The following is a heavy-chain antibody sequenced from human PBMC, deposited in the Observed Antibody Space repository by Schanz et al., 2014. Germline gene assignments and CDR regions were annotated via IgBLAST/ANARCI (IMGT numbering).Heavy chain of an antibody. Sequence: HVQLVESGGGVVRPGGSLRLSCAASGFSFSTYVMHWVRQAPGKGLEWVSFIRFDGSNKYYADSVKGRFTISRDNSKNTLYLQMNSLRPEDTAVYYCAKEGSIYWDRSVDYWGQGTLVTVSS. V-gene: IGHV3-30*02. CDR2: IRFDGSNK. D-gene: IGHD1-26*01. CDR3: AKEGSIYWDRSVDY. CDR1: GFSFSTYV. J-gene: IGHJ4*02.